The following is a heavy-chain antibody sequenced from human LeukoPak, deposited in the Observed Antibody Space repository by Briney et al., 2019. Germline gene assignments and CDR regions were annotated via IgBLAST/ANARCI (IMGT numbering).Heavy chain of an antibody. CDR3: AREESRRGIAAATFDY. CDR1: GFTFSSYA. D-gene: IGHD6-13*01. J-gene: IGHJ4*02. CDR2: ISYDGSNK. Sequence: PGRSLRLSCAASGFTFSSYAMHWVRQAPGKGLEWVAVISYDGSNKYYADSVKGRFTISRDNSKNTLYLQMNSLRAEDTAVYYCAREESRRGIAAATFDYWGQGTLVTVSS. V-gene: IGHV3-30-3*01.